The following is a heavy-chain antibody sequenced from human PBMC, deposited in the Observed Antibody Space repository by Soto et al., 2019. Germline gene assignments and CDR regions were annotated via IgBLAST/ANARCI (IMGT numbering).Heavy chain of an antibody. Sequence: LRLSCAAAGFTFSSYSMNWVRQAPGKGLEWVSYISSSSSTIYYADSVKGRFTISRDNAKNSLYLQMNSLRDEDTAVYYCARDGYYDSSGVNGFDPWGQGTLVTVSS. CDR1: GFTFSSYS. J-gene: IGHJ5*02. D-gene: IGHD3-22*01. V-gene: IGHV3-48*02. CDR2: ISSSSSTI. CDR3: ARDGYYDSSGVNGFDP.